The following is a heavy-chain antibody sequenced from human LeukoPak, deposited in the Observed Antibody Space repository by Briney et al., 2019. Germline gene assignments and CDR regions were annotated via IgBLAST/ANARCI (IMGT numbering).Heavy chain of an antibody. D-gene: IGHD1-26*01. CDR1: GFTFSSYG. CDR3: AKGLDSRRELAPFDY. J-gene: IGHJ4*02. Sequence: GRSLRLSCAASGFTFSSYGMHWVRQAPGKGLEWVAVISYDGTNKYYADSVGGRFTISRDNSKNTLYLQMNSLRAEDTAVYYCAKGLDSRRELAPFDYWGQGTLVTVSS. V-gene: IGHV3-30*18. CDR2: ISYDGTNK.